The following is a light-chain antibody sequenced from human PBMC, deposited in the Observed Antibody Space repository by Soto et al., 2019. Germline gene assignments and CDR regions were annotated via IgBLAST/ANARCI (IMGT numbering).Light chain of an antibody. V-gene: IGKV3-15*01. Sequence: EIVMTQSPATLSVSPGERATLSCRASQSVSSNLAWYQQKPGQAPRLLIYGASTRATGIPARFTGSGSGTEFTLGISSLQSEDFAVYYCQQHNNWPPTFGQGTKV. CDR3: QQHNNWPPT. CDR2: GAS. CDR1: QSVSSN. J-gene: IGKJ1*01.